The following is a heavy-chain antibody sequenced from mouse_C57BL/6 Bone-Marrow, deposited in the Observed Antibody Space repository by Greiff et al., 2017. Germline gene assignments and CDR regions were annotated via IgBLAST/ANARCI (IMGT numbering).Heavy chain of an antibody. CDR2: IYPGSGST. CDR1: GYTFTSYW. D-gene: IGHD1-1*01. CDR3: ARRGGYGSSYNY. J-gene: IGHJ2*01. Sequence: QVQLQQPGAELVKPGASVKMSCKASGYTFTSYWITWVKQRTGQGLEWIGDIYPGSGSTNYNEKFKSKATLTVDTSSSTAYMQLSSLTSEDSAVYYCARRGGYGSSYNYWGQGTTLTVSS. V-gene: IGHV1-55*01.